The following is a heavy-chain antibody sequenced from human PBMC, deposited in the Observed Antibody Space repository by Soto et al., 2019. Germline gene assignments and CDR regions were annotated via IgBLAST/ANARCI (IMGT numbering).Heavy chain of an antibody. Sequence: SVKVSSNDPGYTFISSDIHWVRQAPGQRLEWMGWINAGNGNTKYSQKFQDRLTITTDTSASTAYMELTSLRSEDTAVYYCARELQGLYYFDYWGQGTLVTVSS. CDR3: ARELQGLYYFDY. D-gene: IGHD2-15*01. CDR1: GYTFISSD. CDR2: INAGNGNT. J-gene: IGHJ4*02. V-gene: IGHV1-3*01.